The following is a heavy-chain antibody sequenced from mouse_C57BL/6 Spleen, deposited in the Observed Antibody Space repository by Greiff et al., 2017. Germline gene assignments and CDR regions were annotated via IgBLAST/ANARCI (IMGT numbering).Heavy chain of an antibody. V-gene: IGHV14-4*01. CDR1: GFNIKDDY. CDR2: IDPENGDT. J-gene: IGHJ2*01. D-gene: IGHD1-1*01. Sequence: VQLKQSGAELVRPGASVKLSCTASGFNIKDDYMHWVKQRPEQGLEWIGWIDPENGDTEYASKFQGKATITADTSSNTAYLQLSSLTSEDTAVYYCTTKAITTVVDGYWGQGTTLTVSS. CDR3: TTKAITTVVDGY.